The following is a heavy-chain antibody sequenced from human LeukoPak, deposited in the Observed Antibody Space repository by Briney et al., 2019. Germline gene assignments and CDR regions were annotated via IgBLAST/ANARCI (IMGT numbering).Heavy chain of an antibody. CDR3: AKKLRVAAACY. Sequence: GGSLRLSCAASGFTFSSYWMSWVRQAPGKGLEWVAVISYDGSNKYYADSVKGRFTISRDNSKNTLYLQMNSLRGEDTAVYYCAKKLRVAAACYWGQGTLVTVSS. CDR1: GFTFSSYW. J-gene: IGHJ4*02. D-gene: IGHD6-13*01. CDR2: ISYDGSNK. V-gene: IGHV3-30*18.